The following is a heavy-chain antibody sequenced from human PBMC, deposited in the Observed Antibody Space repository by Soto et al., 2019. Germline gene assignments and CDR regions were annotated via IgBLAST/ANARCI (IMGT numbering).Heavy chain of an antibody. J-gene: IGHJ4*02. V-gene: IGHV3-23*01. CDR3: AKGDIVVVPAARLAFDY. CDR1: GFTFSSYA. D-gene: IGHD2-2*01. CDR2: ISGSGGST. Sequence: EAQLLESGGGLVQPGGSLRLSCAASGFTFSSYAMSWVRQAPGKGLEWVSAISGSGGSTYYADSVKGRFTISRDNSKNTLYLQRNSLRAEDTAVYYCAKGDIVVVPAARLAFDYWGQGTLVTVSS.